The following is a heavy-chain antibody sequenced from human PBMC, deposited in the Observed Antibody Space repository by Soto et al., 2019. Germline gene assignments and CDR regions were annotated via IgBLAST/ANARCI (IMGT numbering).Heavy chain of an antibody. V-gene: IGHV3-23*01. J-gene: IGHJ6*02. Sequence: EVQLLESGGGLVQPGGSLRLSCAASGFTFSSYAMSWVRQAPGKGLEWVSAISGSGGSTYYADSVKGRFTISRDNSKNALYLQMNSLRAEDRGVYYCAKSVGDYDYYYCGMDVWGQGTTVTVSS. D-gene: IGHD4-17*01. CDR3: AKSVGDYDYYYCGMDV. CDR1: GFTFSSYA. CDR2: ISGSGGST.